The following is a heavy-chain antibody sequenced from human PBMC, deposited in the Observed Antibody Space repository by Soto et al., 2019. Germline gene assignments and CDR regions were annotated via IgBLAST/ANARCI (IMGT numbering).Heavy chain of an antibody. CDR3: ARGVYCSGGSCYYYYYYMDV. D-gene: IGHD2-15*01. CDR2: INHSGST. V-gene: IGHV4-34*01. J-gene: IGHJ6*03. Sequence: SETLSLTCAVYGGSFSGYYWGWIRQPPGKGLEWIGEINHSGSTNYNPSLKSRVTISVDTSKNQFSLKLSSVTAADTAVYYCARGVYCSGGSCYYYYYYMDVWGKGTTVTVSS. CDR1: GGSFSGYY.